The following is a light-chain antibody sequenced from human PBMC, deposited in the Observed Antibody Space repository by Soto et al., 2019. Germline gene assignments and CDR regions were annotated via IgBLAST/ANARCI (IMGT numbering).Light chain of an antibody. V-gene: IGLV2-8*01. CDR2: EVS. Sequence: QSALTQPPSASGSPGQSVTISCTGSSSDVGGYNYVSWYQQHPGKAPKLMIYEVSKRPSGVPDRLSGSKSGNTASLTVSGLQAEDEADYYCSSYGGSNPVVFGGGTKLPS. CDR3: SSYGGSNPVV. J-gene: IGLJ2*01. CDR1: SSDVGGYNY.